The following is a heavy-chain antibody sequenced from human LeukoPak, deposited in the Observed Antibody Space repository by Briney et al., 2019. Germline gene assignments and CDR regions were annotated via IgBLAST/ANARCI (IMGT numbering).Heavy chain of an antibody. J-gene: IGHJ4*02. Sequence: PGGSLRLSCAASGFTFSSYWMHWVRQAPGKGLVWVSRINSDGSSTSYADSVKGRFTISRDNAKNSLYLQMNSLRAEDTAVYYCAREASIGDWSVDYWGQGTLVTVSS. CDR1: GFTFSSYW. CDR2: INSDGSST. CDR3: AREASIGDWSVDY. V-gene: IGHV3-74*01. D-gene: IGHD3-9*01.